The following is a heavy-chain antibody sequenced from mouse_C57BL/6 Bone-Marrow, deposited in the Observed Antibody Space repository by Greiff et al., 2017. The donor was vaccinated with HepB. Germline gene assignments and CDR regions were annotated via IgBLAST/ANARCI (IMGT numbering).Heavy chain of an antibody. D-gene: IGHD1-1*01. Sequence: VQLQQPGAELVKPGASVKMSCKASGYTFTSYWITWVKQRPGQGLEWIGDIYPGSGSTNYNEKFKSKATLTVDTSSSTAYMPLSSLTSEDSALYYCARVEVLRAPHSIDYWGEGTPLTVSS. J-gene: IGHJ2*01. CDR2: IYPGSGST. V-gene: IGHV1-55*01. CDR1: GYTFTSYW. CDR3: ARVEVLRAPHSIDY.